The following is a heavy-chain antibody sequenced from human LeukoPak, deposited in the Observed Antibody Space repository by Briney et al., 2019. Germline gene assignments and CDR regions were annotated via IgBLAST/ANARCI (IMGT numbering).Heavy chain of an antibody. J-gene: IGHJ5*02. Sequence: PSETLSLTCTVSGGSISSSSYYWGWIRQPPGKGLEWIGSIYYSGSTYYNPSLKSRVTISVDTSKNQFSLKLSSVTAADTAVYYCARQGGSGWGRRNWFDPWGQGTLVTVSS. CDR3: ARQGGSGWGRRNWFDP. V-gene: IGHV4-39*01. CDR2: IYYSGST. CDR1: GGSISSSSYY. D-gene: IGHD6-19*01.